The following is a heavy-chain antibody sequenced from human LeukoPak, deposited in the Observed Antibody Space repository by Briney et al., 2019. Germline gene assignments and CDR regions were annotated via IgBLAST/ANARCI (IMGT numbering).Heavy chain of an antibody. V-gene: IGHV4-38-2*01. Sequence: PSETLSLTCAVSGYSISSGYYWGWIRQPPGKGLEWSGSIYHSGSTYYNPSLKSRVTISVDTSKNQFSLKLSSVTAADTAVYYCARALIAAAGTLDYWGQGTLVTVSS. J-gene: IGHJ4*02. D-gene: IGHD6-13*01. CDR2: IYHSGST. CDR3: ARALIAAAGTLDY. CDR1: GYSISSGYY.